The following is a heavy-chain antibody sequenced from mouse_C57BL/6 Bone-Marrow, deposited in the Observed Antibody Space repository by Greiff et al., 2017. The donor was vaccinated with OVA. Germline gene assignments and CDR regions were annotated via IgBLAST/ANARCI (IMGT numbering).Heavy chain of an antibody. D-gene: IGHD1-1*01. Sequence: VQGVESGAELARPGASVKLSCKASGYTFTSYGISWVKQRTGQGLEWIGEIYPRSGNTYYNEKFKGKATLTADKSSSTAYMELRSLTSEDSAVYFCARWGYYGSSPYWYFDVWGTGTTVTVSS. V-gene: IGHV1-81*01. J-gene: IGHJ1*03. CDR1: GYTFTSYG. CDR2: IYPRSGNT. CDR3: ARWGYYGSSPYWYFDV.